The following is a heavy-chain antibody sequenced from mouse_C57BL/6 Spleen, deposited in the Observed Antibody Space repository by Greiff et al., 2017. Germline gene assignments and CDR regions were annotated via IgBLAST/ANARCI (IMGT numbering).Heavy chain of an antibody. V-gene: IGHV1-81*01. CDR3: ARLEVFVRDY. Sequence: QVQLQQSGAELARPGASVKLSFTSYGISWVKQRTGQGLEWIGEIYPRSGNTYYNEKFKGKATLTADKSSSTAYMELRSLTSEDSAVYFCARLEVFVRDYWGQGTTLTVSS. D-gene: IGHD2-14*01. J-gene: IGHJ2*01. CDR1: TSYG. CDR2: IYPRSGNT.